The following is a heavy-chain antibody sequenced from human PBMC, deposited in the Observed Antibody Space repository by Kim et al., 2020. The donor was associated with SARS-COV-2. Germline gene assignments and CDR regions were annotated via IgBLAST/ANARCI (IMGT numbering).Heavy chain of an antibody. CDR2: IKQDGSEK. Sequence: GGSLRLSCAASGFTFSSYWMSWVRQAPGKGLEWVANIKQDGSEKYYVDSVKGRFTISRDNAKNSLYLQMNSLRAEDTAVYYCARGPPGYSSGWYGPYNWFDPWGQGTLVTVSS. J-gene: IGHJ5*02. CDR1: GFTFSSYW. D-gene: IGHD6-19*01. CDR3: ARGPPGYSSGWYGPYNWFDP. V-gene: IGHV3-7*01.